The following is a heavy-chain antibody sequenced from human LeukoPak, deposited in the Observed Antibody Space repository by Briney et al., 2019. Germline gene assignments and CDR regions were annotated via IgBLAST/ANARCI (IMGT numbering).Heavy chain of an antibody. J-gene: IGHJ5*02. Sequence: AASVKVSCKASGYTFISYGISWVRQAPGQGLEWMGWVSAYADDTNYAQKLQGRVTMTTDTSTSTAYMELRSLRSDDTAVYYCARAYCSSTSCYDARFDPWGQGTLVTVSS. CDR1: GYTFISYG. CDR2: VSAYADDT. D-gene: IGHD2-2*01. V-gene: IGHV1-18*01. CDR3: ARAYCSSTSCYDARFDP.